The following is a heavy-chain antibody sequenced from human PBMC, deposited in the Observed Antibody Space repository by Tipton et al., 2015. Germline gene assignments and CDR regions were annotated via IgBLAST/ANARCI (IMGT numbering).Heavy chain of an antibody. D-gene: IGHD5-18*01. CDR1: GGPITSSAYY. V-gene: IGHV4-61*05. CDR3: ARGDDSTSMATGFDY. Sequence: TLSLTCTVSGGPITSSAYYWGWIRQPPGKGLEWIGYIHSTGSTDYNPSLKSRVTIPGDTSKNRFSLKLTSVTAADTAFYYCARGDDSTSMATGFDYWGQGALVTVSS. J-gene: IGHJ4*02. CDR2: IHSTGST.